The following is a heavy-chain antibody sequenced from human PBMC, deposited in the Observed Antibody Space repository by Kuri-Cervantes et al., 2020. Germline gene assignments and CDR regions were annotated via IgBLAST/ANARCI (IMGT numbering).Heavy chain of an antibody. D-gene: IGHD2-15*01. J-gene: IGHJ6*02. CDR1: GFTFADYA. V-gene: IGHV3-9*01. CDR2: ISWNSGSI. Sequence: GGSLRLSCAASGFTFADYAMHWVRQAPGKGLEWVSGISWNSGSIGYADSVKGRFTISRDNAKNSLYLQMNSLRAEDTAVYYCARDLDGGSGGNTPEYYYGMDVWGQGTTVTVSS. CDR3: ARDLDGGSGGNTPEYYYGMDV.